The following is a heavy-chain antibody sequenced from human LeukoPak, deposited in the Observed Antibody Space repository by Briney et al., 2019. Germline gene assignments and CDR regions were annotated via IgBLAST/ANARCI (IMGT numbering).Heavy chain of an antibody. Sequence: GGSLRLSCAASGFTFSSYAMSWVRQAPGKGLEWVSALTASGETTYYADSVKGRFTISRDNSKNTLFLQMNSLRAEDTAVYYCAANGESTDWHWNYWGQGTLVTVSS. D-gene: IGHD3-9*01. CDR2: LTASGETT. J-gene: IGHJ4*02. CDR1: GFTFSSYA. V-gene: IGHV3-23*01. CDR3: AANGESTDWHWNY.